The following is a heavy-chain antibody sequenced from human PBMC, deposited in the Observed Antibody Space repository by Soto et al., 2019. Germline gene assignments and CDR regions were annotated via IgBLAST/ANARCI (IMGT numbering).Heavy chain of an antibody. D-gene: IGHD3-16*01. CDR2: ISYDGSNK. J-gene: IGHJ5*02. Sequence: QVQLVESGGGVVQPGRSLRLSCAASGFTFSSYGMHWVRQAPGKGLEWVAVISYDGSNKNYADSVKGRFTISRDNSKNTLYLQMNSLRAEDTAVYYCAKKYYDYVWGVGAWGQGTLVTVSS. CDR3: AKKYYDYVWGVGA. V-gene: IGHV3-30*18. CDR1: GFTFSSYG.